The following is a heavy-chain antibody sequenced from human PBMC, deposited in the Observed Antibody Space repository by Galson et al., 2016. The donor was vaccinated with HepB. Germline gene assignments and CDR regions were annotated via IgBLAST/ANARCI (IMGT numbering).Heavy chain of an antibody. J-gene: IGHJ3*02. Sequence: QSGAEVKKPGDSLKISCYGSGYSFTTYWIGWVRQMPGKGLEWMGIIYPGNSDTRYSPSFQGQVTISADKSSSTAFLQWSSLKPSDTAMYYCTRPGYCFDGDCYQDVFDMWGQGTMVTVSS. V-gene: IGHV5-51*01. D-gene: IGHD2-21*02. CDR3: TRPGYCFDGDCYQDVFDM. CDR2: IYPGNSDT. CDR1: GYSFTTYW.